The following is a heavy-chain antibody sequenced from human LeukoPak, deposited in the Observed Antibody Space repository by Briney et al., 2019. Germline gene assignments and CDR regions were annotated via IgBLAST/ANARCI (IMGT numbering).Heavy chain of an antibody. CDR3: ARDRGAVALDAFDV. D-gene: IGHD6-19*01. Sequence: PGGSLRLSCAASGFTVSNKYMNRVRQAPGKGLEWVSVIHSGGTTDYADSVKGRFTISRDDSKNTLYLQMNSLRAEDTAVYYCARDRGAVALDAFDVWGQGTMVTVSS. CDR2: IHSGGTT. CDR1: GFTVSNKY. V-gene: IGHV3-53*01. J-gene: IGHJ3*01.